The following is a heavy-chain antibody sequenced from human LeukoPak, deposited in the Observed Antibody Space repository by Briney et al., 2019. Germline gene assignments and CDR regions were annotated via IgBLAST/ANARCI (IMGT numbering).Heavy chain of an antibody. J-gene: IGHJ4*02. Sequence: SETLSLTCTVSGGSISSYYWSWIRQPPGKGLEGIGYIYYSGSTYYNPSLKSRVTISVDTSKNQFSLKLSSVTAADTAVYYCASSIVGATLFDYWGQGTLVTVSS. CDR2: IYYSGST. CDR3: ASSIVGATLFDY. V-gene: IGHV4-59*08. CDR1: GGSISSYY. D-gene: IGHD1-26*01.